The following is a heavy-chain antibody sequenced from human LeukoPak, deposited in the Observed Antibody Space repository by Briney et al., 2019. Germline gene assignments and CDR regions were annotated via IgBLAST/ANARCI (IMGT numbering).Heavy chain of an antibody. V-gene: IGHV3-11*04. J-gene: IGHJ4*02. CDR1: GFTFSDYY. CDR3: ARPPTVKTPDFDY. Sequence: PGGSLRLSCAASGFTFSDYYMSWIRQAPGKGLEWVSYISSSGSTIYYADSVKGRFTISRDNSKNTLYLQMNSLRADDTAVYYCARPPTVKTPDFDYWGQGTLVIVSS. D-gene: IGHD4-11*01. CDR2: ISSSGSTI.